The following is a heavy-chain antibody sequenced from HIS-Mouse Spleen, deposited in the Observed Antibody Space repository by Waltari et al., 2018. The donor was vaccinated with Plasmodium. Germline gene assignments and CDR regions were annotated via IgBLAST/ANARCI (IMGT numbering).Heavy chain of an antibody. CDR2: INHSGST. CDR1: GGSFSGYY. Sequence: SLTCAVYGGSFSGYYWSWIRQPPGKGLEWIGEINHSGSTNYNPSLKSRVTISVDTSKNQFSLKLSSVTAADMAVYYCARGPGYSSGWYYFDYWGQGTLVTVSS. D-gene: IGHD6-19*01. V-gene: IGHV4-34*01. J-gene: IGHJ4*02. CDR3: ARGPGYSSGWYYFDY.